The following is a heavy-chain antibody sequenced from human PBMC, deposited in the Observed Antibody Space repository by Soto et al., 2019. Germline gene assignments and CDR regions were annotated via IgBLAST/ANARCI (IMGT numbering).Heavy chain of an antibody. V-gene: IGHV3-21*01. CDR1: GFTFSSYS. CDR2: ISSSSSYI. D-gene: IGHD6-13*01. J-gene: IGHJ4*02. CDR3: ARDRQQLVIDY. Sequence: GGSLRLSCAASGFTFSSYSMNWVRQAPGKGLEWVSSISSSSSYIYYADSVKGRFTISRDNAKNSLYLKMNSLRAEDTAVYYCARDRQQLVIDYWGQGTLVTVSS.